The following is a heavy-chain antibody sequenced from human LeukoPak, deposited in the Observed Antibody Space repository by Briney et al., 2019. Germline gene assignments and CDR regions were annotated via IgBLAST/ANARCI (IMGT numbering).Heavy chain of an antibody. D-gene: IGHD7-27*01. CDR1: GGSISSGGYY. CDR2: IYYSGST. CDR3: ARAENYWGWGYFDY. J-gene: IGHJ4*02. Sequence: PSETLSLTCTVSGGSISSGGYYWSWIRQPPGKGLEWIGYIYYSGSTNYNPSLKSRVTISVDTSKNQFSLKLSSVTAADTAVYYCARAENYWGWGYFDYWGQGTLVTVSS. V-gene: IGHV4-61*08.